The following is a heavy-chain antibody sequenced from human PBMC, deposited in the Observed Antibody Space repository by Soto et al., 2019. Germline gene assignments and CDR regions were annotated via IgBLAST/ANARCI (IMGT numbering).Heavy chain of an antibody. V-gene: IGHV3-23*01. CDR1: GFTFSSYA. J-gene: IGHJ6*02. CDR2: ISGSGGST. Sequence: GGSLRLSCAASGFTFSSYAMSWVRQAPGKGLEWVSAISGSGGSTYYADSVKGRFTISRDNSKNTMYLQMNSLRAEDTAVYYCAKDLAYSSGWGLIYYYYGMDVWGQGTTVTVSS. CDR3: AKDLAYSSGWGLIYYYYGMDV. D-gene: IGHD6-19*01.